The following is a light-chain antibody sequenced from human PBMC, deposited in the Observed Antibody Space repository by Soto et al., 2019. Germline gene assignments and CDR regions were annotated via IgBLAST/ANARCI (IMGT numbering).Light chain of an antibody. CDR3: CSYAGSYIFV. CDR2: DVT. CDR1: SSDIGAYNY. Sequence: QSVLTQPRSVSGSPGQSVTISCTGSSSDIGAYNYVSWYQQHPGKAPKLMIYDVTKRPSGVPDRFSGSKSGNTASLTISGLQADDEAYYYCCSYAGSYIFVFGGGTKVTVL. V-gene: IGLV2-11*01. J-gene: IGLJ2*01.